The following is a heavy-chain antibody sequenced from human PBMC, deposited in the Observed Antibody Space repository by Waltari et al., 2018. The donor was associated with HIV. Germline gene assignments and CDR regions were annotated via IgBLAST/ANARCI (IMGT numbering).Heavy chain of an antibody. D-gene: IGHD1-26*01. J-gene: IGHJ4*02. V-gene: IGHV3-21*02. CDR3: ARGLGSHFDY. CDR2: IRGSSHFI. Sequence: EVQLVESGGGLVKPGETLRLSCAASGFTFSTYNLNWLRQAPGEGLGLVSSIRGSSHFISYADLVKGRFTISRDTAKNSLYLQMSSLRAEDTAVYYCARGLGSHFDYWGQGTLVTVSS. CDR1: GFTFSTYN.